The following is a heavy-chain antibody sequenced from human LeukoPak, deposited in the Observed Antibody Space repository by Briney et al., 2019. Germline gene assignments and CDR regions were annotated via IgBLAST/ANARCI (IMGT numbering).Heavy chain of an antibody. CDR2: ISVSSSAI. V-gene: IGHV3-48*01. J-gene: IGHJ4*02. CDR3: ARAFTNNYFDL. Sequence: GGSLRLSCVASGFTFSSYSMNWVRQAAGKGLEWVSYISVSSSAIYYADSVKGRFTISRDNAENSLYLHMNSLRAEDTAIYYCARAFTNNYFDLWGQGTLVTVSS. CDR1: GFTFSSYS.